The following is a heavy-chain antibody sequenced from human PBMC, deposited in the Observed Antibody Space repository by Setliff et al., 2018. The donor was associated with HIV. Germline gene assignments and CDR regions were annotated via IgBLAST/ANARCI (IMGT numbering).Heavy chain of an antibody. Sequence: ASVKVSCKASGYSFTTSGVSWVRQDPGQGLEWMGWINIRSGNTNYAQKFQGRVTMTTDTSTSTAYMGLTSLRSDDTAVYYCARDEPKTTAAAPGYWGQGTLVTVSS. D-gene: IGHD6-6*01. J-gene: IGHJ4*02. CDR3: ARDEPKTTAAAPGY. CDR2: INIRSGNT. V-gene: IGHV1-18*01. CDR1: GYSFTTSG.